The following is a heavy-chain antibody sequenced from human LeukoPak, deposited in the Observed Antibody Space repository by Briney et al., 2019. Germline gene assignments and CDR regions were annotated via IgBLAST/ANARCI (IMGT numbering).Heavy chain of an antibody. J-gene: IGHJ4*02. CDR3: AKSQRNDQQVVQRIDY. V-gene: IGHV3-23*01. CDR1: RFTFSTYA. D-gene: IGHD2-2*01. Sequence: GPSLRLSCTASRFTFSTYAMSWVRQDPRKGMEWVSYISGNGDTTFYTGSVKGRFTISRDNSKNALYLQMSSLRAEDTAVYYCAKSQRNDQQVVQRIDYWGQGTLVTVSS. CDR2: ISGNGDTT.